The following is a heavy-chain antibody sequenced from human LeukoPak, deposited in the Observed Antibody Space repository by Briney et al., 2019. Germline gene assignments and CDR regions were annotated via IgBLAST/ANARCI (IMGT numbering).Heavy chain of an antibody. CDR3: AKRPPTGYYDGSFDY. J-gene: IGHJ4*02. Sequence: GGSLRLSCAASGNYWMHWVRQAPGKGLVWVSHINSDGSWTSYADSVKGRFTISKDNAKNTVYLQMNSLRAEDTAVYYCAKRPPTGYYDGSFDYWGQGTLVTVSS. V-gene: IGHV3-74*01. D-gene: IGHD3-22*01. CDR2: INSDGSWT. CDR1: GNYW.